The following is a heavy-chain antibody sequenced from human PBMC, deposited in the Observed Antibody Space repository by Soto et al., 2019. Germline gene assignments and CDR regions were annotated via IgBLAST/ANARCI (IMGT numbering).Heavy chain of an antibody. CDR1: GGSVSSGSYY. CDR3: ARLSYYYDSSGYQDY. J-gene: IGHJ4*02. Sequence: QVQLQESGPGLVKPSETLSLTCTVSGGSVSSGSYYWSWIRQPPGKGLEWIGYIYYSGSTNYNPSLKSRVPISVDTSKNQFSLKLSSVTAADTAVYYCARLSYYYDSSGYQDYWGQGTLVTVSS. CDR2: IYYSGST. D-gene: IGHD3-22*01. V-gene: IGHV4-61*01.